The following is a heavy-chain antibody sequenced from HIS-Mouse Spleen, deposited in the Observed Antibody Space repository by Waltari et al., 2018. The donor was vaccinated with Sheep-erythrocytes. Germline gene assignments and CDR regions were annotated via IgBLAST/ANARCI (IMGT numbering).Heavy chain of an antibody. CDR1: GYTFTSYD. V-gene: IGHV1-8*01. CDR2: MNPNSGKT. D-gene: IGHD5-12*01. CDR3: ARGHYSGYDFDY. Sequence: QVQLVQSGAEVKKPGASVKVSCKASGYTFTSYDINWVRQATGQGLEWMGWMNPNSGKTGESQKCQCRVTMTRNTSISTAYMELSSLRSEDTAVYYCARGHYSGYDFDYWGQGTLVTVSS. J-gene: IGHJ4*02.